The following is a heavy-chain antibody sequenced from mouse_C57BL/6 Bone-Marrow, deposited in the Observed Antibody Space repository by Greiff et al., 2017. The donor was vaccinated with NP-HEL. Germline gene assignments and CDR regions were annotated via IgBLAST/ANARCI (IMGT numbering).Heavy chain of an antibody. CDR2: IRNKANNHAT. CDR3: TRHYDGYYPYAMDY. V-gene: IGHV6-6*01. Sequence: EVKVEESGGGLVQPGGSMKLSCAASGFTFSDAWMDWVRQSPEKGLEWVAEIRNKANNHATYYAESVKGRFTISRDDSKSSVYLQMNSLRAEDTGIYYCTRHYDGYYPYAMDYWGQGTSVTVSS. CDR1: GFTFSDAW. J-gene: IGHJ4*01. D-gene: IGHD2-3*01.